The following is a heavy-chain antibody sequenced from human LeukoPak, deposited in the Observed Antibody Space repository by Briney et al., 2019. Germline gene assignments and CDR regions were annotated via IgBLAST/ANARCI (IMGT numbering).Heavy chain of an antibody. CDR2: IKEDGSEK. V-gene: IGHV3-7*01. CDR1: GFTFSSYW. Sequence: GGSLRLSCAASGFTFSSYWMSWVRQAPGKGLEWVANIKEDGSEKNYVDSVKGRFTISRDNAKNSLYLQMNSLRAEDTAVYYCARGYFYDSSGYFPPYYFDYWGQGTLVTVSS. CDR3: ARGYFYDSSGYFPPYYFDY. D-gene: IGHD3-22*01. J-gene: IGHJ4*02.